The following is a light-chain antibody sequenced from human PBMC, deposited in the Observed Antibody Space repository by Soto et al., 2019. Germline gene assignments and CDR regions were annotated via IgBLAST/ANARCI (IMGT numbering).Light chain of an antibody. CDR3: QQYNSYPLT. V-gene: IGKV1-5*03. CDR1: QSISSW. J-gene: IGKJ3*01. CDR2: KAS. Sequence: DIQMTQSPSTLSASVGDRVTITCRASQSISSWLAWYQQKPGKAPKLLIYKASNLESGVPSRFSGSGSGTEFTLTISSLQPDDFATYYCQQYNSYPLTVGPGTKVDIK.